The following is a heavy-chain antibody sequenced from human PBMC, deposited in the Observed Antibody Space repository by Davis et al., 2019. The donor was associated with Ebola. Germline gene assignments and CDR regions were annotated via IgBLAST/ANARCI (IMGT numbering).Heavy chain of an antibody. CDR3: AKDLLAVRGVIYDY. D-gene: IGHD3-10*01. CDR2: ITGSDGST. J-gene: IGHJ4*02. V-gene: IGHV3-23*01. CDR1: GFTFSTYA. Sequence: GESLKISCAASGFTFSTYAMSWVRQAPGKGLEWVSGITGSDGSTYCADSVKGRFTISRDNSKNTLYLQMNSLRAEDTAVYYCAKDLLAVRGVIYDYWGQGTLVTVSS.